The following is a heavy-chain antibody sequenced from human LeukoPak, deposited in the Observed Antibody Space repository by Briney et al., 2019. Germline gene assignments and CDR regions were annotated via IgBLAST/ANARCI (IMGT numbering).Heavy chain of an antibody. D-gene: IGHD5-12*01. Sequence: KTGGSLRLSCAASGFTFSDYHMSWIRQAPGKGLEWVSYISSSSSYTNYADSVKGRFPISRDNAKNSLFLQMNSLRAEDTAVYYCARVLATGGVTYYFDYWGQGTLVTVSS. CDR2: ISSSSSYT. V-gene: IGHV3-11*06. J-gene: IGHJ4*02. CDR1: GFTFSDYH. CDR3: ARVLATGGVTYYFDY.